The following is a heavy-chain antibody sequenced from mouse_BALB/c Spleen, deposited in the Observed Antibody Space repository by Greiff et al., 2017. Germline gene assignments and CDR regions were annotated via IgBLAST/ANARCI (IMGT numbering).Heavy chain of an antibody. J-gene: IGHJ4*01. CDR2: ISYSGST. CDR1: GYSITSDYA. D-gene: IGHD2-3*01. CDR3: ARDGYYEAMDD. V-gene: IGHV3-2*02. Sequence: DVKLQESGPGLVKPSQSLSLTCTVTGYSITSDYAWNWIRQFPGNKLEWMGYISYSGSTSYNPSLKSRISITRDTSKNQFFLQLNSVTTEDTATYYCARDGYYEAMDDWGQGTSVTVSS.